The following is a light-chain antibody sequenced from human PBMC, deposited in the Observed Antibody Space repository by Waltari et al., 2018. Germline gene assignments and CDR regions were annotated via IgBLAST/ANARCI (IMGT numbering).Light chain of an antibody. Sequence: DIQMIPSHSTLSATVVERGTITCRAIQSISIWLAWYQQKPGKAPKRLIYKASSLESGVPSRFSGSGSGTEFTLNISSLQPDDFATYYCQQYNSYSPATFGQGTKLEIK. V-gene: IGKV1-5*03. CDR3: QQYNSYSPAT. J-gene: IGKJ2*01. CDR1: QSISIW. CDR2: KAS.